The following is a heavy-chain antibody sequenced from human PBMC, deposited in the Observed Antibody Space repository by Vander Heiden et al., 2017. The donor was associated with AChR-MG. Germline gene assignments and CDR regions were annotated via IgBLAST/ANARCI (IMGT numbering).Heavy chain of an antibody. CDR2: ISSSSSYI. J-gene: IGHJ4*01. CDR1: GFTFSTYS. CDR3: ATRRGLHY. D-gene: IGHD2-15*01. Sequence: EVQLVESGGGLVKPGGSLRLSCAASGFTFSTYSMNWVRQAPGKGLEWVSSISSSSSYIYYADSVKGRSTISRDNAKNSLYMQMSSLRAEDTAVYYCATRRGLHYWGHGPLVTVSS. V-gene: IGHV3-21*01.